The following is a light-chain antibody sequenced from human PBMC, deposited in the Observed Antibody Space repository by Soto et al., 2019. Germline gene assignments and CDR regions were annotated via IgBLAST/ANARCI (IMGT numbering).Light chain of an antibody. J-gene: IGKJ5*01. CDR3: MQALQTPIT. Sequence: DIVMTQSPLSLPVTPGEPASISCRASQSLLHSNGYNYLDWYLQKPGQSPQLLIFLGSNRASGVPDRFSGSGSGTDFTLKISRLEAEDVGVYYCMQALQTPITFGHGTLLEIK. CDR1: QSLLHSNGYNY. CDR2: LGS. V-gene: IGKV2-28*01.